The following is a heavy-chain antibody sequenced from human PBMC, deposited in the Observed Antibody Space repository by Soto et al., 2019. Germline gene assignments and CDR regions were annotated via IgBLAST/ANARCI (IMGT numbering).Heavy chain of an antibody. V-gene: IGHV1-69*12. J-gene: IGHJ6*02. Sequence: QVQLVQSGAEVKEPGSSVKVSCKASGGTFSSYAISWVRQAPGQGLEWMGGIIPLFRTPDYAQKFQGRVTITADEPTSTAYMELSSLRFDDTAVYYCARENDRLQLGGNYYYRMDVWGQGTTITVSS. D-gene: IGHD4-4*01. CDR2: IIPLFRTP. CDR1: GGTFSSYA. CDR3: ARENDRLQLGGNYYYRMDV.